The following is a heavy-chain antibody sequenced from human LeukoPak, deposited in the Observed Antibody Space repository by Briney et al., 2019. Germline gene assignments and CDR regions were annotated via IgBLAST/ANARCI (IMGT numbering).Heavy chain of an antibody. J-gene: IGHJ4*02. CDR3: ARVVPWFGESQNYFDY. Sequence: SVKVSCKASGGTFSSYAISWVRQAPGQGLEWMGRIIPILGIANYAQKFQGRVTITADKSTSTAYMELSSLRSEDTAVYYCARVVPWFGESQNYFDYWGQGTLVTVSS. V-gene: IGHV1-69*04. CDR1: GGTFSSYA. CDR2: IIPILGIA. D-gene: IGHD3-10*01.